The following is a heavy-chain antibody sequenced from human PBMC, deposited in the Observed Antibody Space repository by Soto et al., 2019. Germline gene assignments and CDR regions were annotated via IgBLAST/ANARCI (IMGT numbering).Heavy chain of an antibody. CDR1: GFDFSRYT. CDR2: IDHSSNYI. J-gene: IGHJ4*02. D-gene: IGHD3-10*01. Sequence: EVQLVESGGGQVKPGGSLRLSCSASGFDFSRYTLNWVRRAPGRGLEWVSSIDHSSNYIYYTDSVRCRFTISRDNTKNSLFLQLDSLRADDTAVYYCGSFGASTYWGPGTLVTVSS. V-gene: IGHV3-21*02. CDR3: GSFGASTY.